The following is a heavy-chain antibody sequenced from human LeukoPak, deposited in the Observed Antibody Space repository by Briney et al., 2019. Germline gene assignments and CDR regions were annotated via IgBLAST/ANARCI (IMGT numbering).Heavy chain of an antibody. Sequence: GGSLRLSCSASGFTFSNYAVHWVRQAPGKGLEYVSAISRNGGSTYYADSVKGRFTISKDNSKNTLYLQMSSLRAEDTAMYYCVKEYNWSFPDYWGQGTLVTVSS. J-gene: IGHJ4*02. CDR2: ISRNGGST. CDR1: GFTFSNYA. D-gene: IGHD1-20*01. CDR3: VKEYNWSFPDY. V-gene: IGHV3-64D*06.